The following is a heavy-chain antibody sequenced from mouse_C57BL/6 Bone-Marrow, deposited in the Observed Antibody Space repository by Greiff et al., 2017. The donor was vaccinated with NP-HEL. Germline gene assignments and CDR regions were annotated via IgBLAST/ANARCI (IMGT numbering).Heavy chain of an antibody. Sequence: VESGGGLVQPGGSLKLSCAASGFTFSDYYMYWVRQTPEKRLEWVAYISNGGGSTYYPDTVKGRFTISRDNAKNTLYLQMSRLKSEDTAMYYCAREGLTGYAMDYWGQGTSVTVSS. D-gene: IGHD4-1*01. V-gene: IGHV5-12*01. CDR3: AREGLTGYAMDY. CDR2: ISNGGGST. CDR1: GFTFSDYY. J-gene: IGHJ4*01.